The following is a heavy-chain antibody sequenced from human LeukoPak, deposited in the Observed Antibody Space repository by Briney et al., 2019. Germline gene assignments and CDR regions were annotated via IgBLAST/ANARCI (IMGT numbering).Heavy chain of an antibody. CDR1: GFTFSSYW. CDR2: IKQDGSEK. V-gene: IGHV3-7*01. D-gene: IGHD3-22*01. Sequence: GGSLRLSCAASGFTFSSYWMSWVRQAPGKGLEWVANIKQDGSEKYYVDSVKGRFTISRDNAKNSLYLQMNSLRAEDTAVYYCARDVLYYYDSSGWLYWGQGTLVTVSS. CDR3: ARDVLYYYDSSGWLY. J-gene: IGHJ4*02.